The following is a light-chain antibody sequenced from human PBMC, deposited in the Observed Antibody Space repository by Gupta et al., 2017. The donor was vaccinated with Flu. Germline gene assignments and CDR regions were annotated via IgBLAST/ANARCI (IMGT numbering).Light chain of an antibody. CDR3: GASDDSRNGGV. J-gene: IGLJ2*01. CDR1: SSNSGSNT. V-gene: IGLV1-44*01. Sequence: EQRVTISCYGSSSNSGSNTVHWYQQLPGTAPKLLIYSTNQRPSGVTDRLSGSKSGTSASLVISGLQSEDEADDYCGASDDSRNGGVCGGGTKVTVL. CDR2: STN.